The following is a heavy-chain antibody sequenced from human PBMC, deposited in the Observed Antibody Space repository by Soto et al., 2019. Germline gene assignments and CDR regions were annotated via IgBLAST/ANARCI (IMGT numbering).Heavy chain of an antibody. CDR3: ARPKTIGAAAGKGWFDP. V-gene: IGHV4-30-2*03. CDR2: MYHTGST. CDR1: GGSISSGGYS. D-gene: IGHD6-13*01. J-gene: IGHJ5*02. Sequence: SETLSLTCAVSGGSISSGGYSWSWIRQPPGKGLEWIGYMYHTGSTYYSPSLKGRLIISVDPSKNQFSLKLTSVTAADTAMYYCARPKTIGAAAGKGWFDPWGQGTLVTVSS.